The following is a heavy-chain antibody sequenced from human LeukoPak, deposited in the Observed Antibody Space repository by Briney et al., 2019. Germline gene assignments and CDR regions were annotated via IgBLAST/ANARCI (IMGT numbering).Heavy chain of an antibody. Sequence: ASVKVSCKASGYTFTGYYMHWVRQAPGQGLEWMGRINPNSGGTNYAQKFQGWVTMTRDTSISTAYMELSRLRSDDTAVYYCAREGYCSGGSCDGIFDYWGQGTLVTVSS. CDR3: AREGYCSGGSCDGIFDY. D-gene: IGHD2-15*01. CDR2: INPNSGGT. CDR1: GYTFTGYY. J-gene: IGHJ4*02. V-gene: IGHV1-2*04.